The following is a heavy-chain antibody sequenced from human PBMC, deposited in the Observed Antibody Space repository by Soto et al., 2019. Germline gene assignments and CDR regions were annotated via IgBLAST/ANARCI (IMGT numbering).Heavy chain of an antibody. CDR3: ARGAKLSLYTHLEY. Sequence: QVQLVQSGTEVQKPGASVKVSCKASGYTFTGYYMHWVRQAPGQGLEWMGWINPNSGGTKYAQKFQGWVTMTRDTSISTAYMELSRLRYDDTAVYYCARGAKLSLYTHLEYWGQGTLVTVSS. CDR1: GYTFTGYY. J-gene: IGHJ4*02. V-gene: IGHV1-2*04. D-gene: IGHD3-16*02. CDR2: INPNSGGT.